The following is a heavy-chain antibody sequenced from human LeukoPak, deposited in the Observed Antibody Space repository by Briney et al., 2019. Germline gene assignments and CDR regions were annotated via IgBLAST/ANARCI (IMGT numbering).Heavy chain of an antibody. CDR3: ARSSGRALYYMDV. CDR2: IYTSGST. J-gene: IGHJ6*03. D-gene: IGHD6-25*01. V-gene: IGHV4-61*02. Sequence: SETLSLTCTVSGGSISSGSYYWSWIRQPAGKGLEWIGRIYTSGSTNYNPSLKSRVTISVDTSKNQFSLKLSSVTAADTAVYYCARSSGRALYYMDVWGKGTTVTVSS. CDR1: GGSISSGSYY.